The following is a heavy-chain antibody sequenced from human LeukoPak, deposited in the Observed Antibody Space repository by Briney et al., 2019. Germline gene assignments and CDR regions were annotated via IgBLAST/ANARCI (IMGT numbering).Heavy chain of an antibody. D-gene: IGHD3-22*01. Sequence: SETLSLTCTVSGGSISSYYWSWIRQPPGKGLERIGYIYYSGSTNYNPSLKSRVTISVDTSKNQFTLKLSSVTAADTAVYYCARLVTRGYYDSSGRRIDAFDIWGQGTMVTVSS. V-gene: IGHV4-59*01. J-gene: IGHJ3*02. CDR2: IYYSGST. CDR3: ARLVTRGYYDSSGRRIDAFDI. CDR1: GGSISSYY.